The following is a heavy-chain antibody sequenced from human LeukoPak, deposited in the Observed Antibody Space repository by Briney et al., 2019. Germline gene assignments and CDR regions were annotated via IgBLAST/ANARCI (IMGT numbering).Heavy chain of an antibody. V-gene: IGHV3-15*01. CDR3: TTDSPYGGAFDY. J-gene: IGHJ4*02. CDR2: IKSKTDGGTT. CDR1: GFTFSSYW. Sequence: GGSLRLSCAASGFTFSSYWMSWVRQAPGKGLEWVGRIKSKTDGGTTDYAAPVKGRFTISRDDSKNTLYLQMNSLKTEDTAVYYCTTDSPYGGAFDYWGQGTLVTVSS. D-gene: IGHD4-17*01.